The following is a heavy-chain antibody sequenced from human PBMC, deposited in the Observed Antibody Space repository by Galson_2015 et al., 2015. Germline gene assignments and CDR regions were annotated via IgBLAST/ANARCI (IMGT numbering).Heavy chain of an antibody. CDR3: ARERGDYDILTGYYDF. J-gene: IGHJ4*02. CDR1: GFTFGSYW. D-gene: IGHD3-9*01. CDR2: IKQDGSEK. Sequence: LRLSCAAAGFTFGSYWMSWVRQAPGLGREGGANIKQDGSEKYYVDSVKGRFTISRDTAKNSLYLQMNSLRAEDTALYYGARERGDYDILTGYYDFWGQGTLVTVSS. V-gene: IGHV3-7*01.